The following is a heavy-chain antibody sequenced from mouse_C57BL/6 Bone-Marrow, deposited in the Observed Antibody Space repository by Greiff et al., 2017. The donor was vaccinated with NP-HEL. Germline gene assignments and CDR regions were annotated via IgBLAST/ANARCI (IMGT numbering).Heavy chain of an antibody. J-gene: IGHJ2*01. CDR2: IRSKSNNYAT. CDR1: GFSFNTYA. D-gene: IGHD1-1*01. V-gene: IGHV10-1*01. Sequence: EVKLVESGGGLVQPKGSLKLSCAASGFSFNTYAMNWVRQAPGKGLEWVARIRSKSNNYATYYADSVKDRFTISRDDSESMLYLQMNNLKTEDTAMYDCVRGGYYGRNYFDYWGQGTTLTVSS. CDR3: VRGGYYGRNYFDY.